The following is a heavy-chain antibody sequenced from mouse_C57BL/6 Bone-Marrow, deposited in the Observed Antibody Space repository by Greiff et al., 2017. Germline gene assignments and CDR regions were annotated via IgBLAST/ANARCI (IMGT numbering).Heavy chain of an antibody. CDR1: GYTFTSYW. CDR3: ADGYYAMDY. J-gene: IGHJ4*01. Sequence: QVQLQQPGAELVMPGASVKLSCKASGYTFTSYWMHWVKQRPGQGLEWIGEIDPSDSYTTYNQKFKGKSTLTVDKSSSTAYMQLSSLTSEDSAVYYCADGYYAMDYWGQGTSVTVSS. D-gene: IGHD2-3*01. V-gene: IGHV1-69*01. CDR2: IDPSDSYT.